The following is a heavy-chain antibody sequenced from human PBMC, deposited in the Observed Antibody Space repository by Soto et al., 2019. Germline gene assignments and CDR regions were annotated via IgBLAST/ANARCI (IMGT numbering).Heavy chain of an antibody. V-gene: IGHV3-21*01. Sequence: EVQLVESGGGLVKPGGSLRLSCAASGFTFSSYSMNWVRQAPGKGLGWVSSISSSSSYIYYADSVKGRFTISRDNAKNSLYLQMNSLRAEDTAVYYCARGLHCSGGSCVFDYWGQGTLVTVSS. D-gene: IGHD2-15*01. J-gene: IGHJ4*02. CDR3: ARGLHCSGGSCVFDY. CDR1: GFTFSSYS. CDR2: ISSSSSYI.